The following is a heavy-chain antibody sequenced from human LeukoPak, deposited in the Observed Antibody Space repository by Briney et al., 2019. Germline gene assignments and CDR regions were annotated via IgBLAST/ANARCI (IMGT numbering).Heavy chain of an antibody. CDR3: VREGTNWDNWFDP. D-gene: IGHD3-16*01. V-gene: IGHV4-59*01. CDR1: GGSISSFY. CDR2: IYYTGST. J-gene: IGHJ5*02. Sequence: KPSETLSLTCTVSGGSISSFYWSWIRQPPGKGLEWIGYIYYTGSTNYNPSLKSRVTISVDTSKNQFSLKLNSVTAADTAVYYCVREGTNWDNWFDPWGQGTLVTVSS.